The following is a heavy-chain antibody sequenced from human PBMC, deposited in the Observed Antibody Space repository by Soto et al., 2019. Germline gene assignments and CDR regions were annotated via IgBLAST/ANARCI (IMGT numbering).Heavy chain of an antibody. CDR1: GGSITTVGNY. CDR2: ISYSGST. Sequence: QVQLQESGPGLVQPSQTLSLACTVSGGSITTVGNYWSWIRQFPGKGLEWIGHISYSGSTNSNPSLRSRLSRSVDTSKNQFSLELSSVTAADTAVYYCARLLGSGNYLGIFDAFDIWGQGTVVTVSS. CDR3: ARLLGSGNYLGIFDAFDI. V-gene: IGHV4-31*03. J-gene: IGHJ3*02. D-gene: IGHD1-26*01.